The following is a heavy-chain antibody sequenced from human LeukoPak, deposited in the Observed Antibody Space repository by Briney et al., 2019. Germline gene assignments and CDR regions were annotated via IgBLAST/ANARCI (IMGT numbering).Heavy chain of an antibody. Sequence: PGGSLRLSCAASGFTFSSYGMHWVRQAPGKGLEWVAFIRYDGSDKFYADSVKGRFTISRDNSKNTLYLQMSSLRADDTAVYYCALIAAAGTRFDYWGQGTLVTVSS. V-gene: IGHV3-30*02. CDR1: GFTFSSYG. CDR2: IRYDGSDK. J-gene: IGHJ4*02. D-gene: IGHD6-13*01. CDR3: ALIAAAGTRFDY.